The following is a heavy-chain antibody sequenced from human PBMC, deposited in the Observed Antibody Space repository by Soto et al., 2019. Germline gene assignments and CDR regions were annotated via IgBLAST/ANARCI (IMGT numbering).Heavy chain of an antibody. J-gene: IGHJ6*02. Sequence: PSETLSLTCTVSGGSISSGGYYWSWIRQHPGKGLEWIGYIYYSGSTYYNPSLKSRVTISVDTSKNQFSLKLSSVTAADTAVYYCARIYYDFWSGPYGMDVWGQGTTVTVSS. V-gene: IGHV4-31*03. CDR2: IYYSGST. D-gene: IGHD3-3*01. CDR1: GGSISSGGYY. CDR3: ARIYYDFWSGPYGMDV.